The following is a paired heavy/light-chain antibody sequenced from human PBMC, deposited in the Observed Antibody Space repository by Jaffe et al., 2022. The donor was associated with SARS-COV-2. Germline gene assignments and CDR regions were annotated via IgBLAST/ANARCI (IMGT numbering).Heavy chain of an antibody. J-gene: IGHJ3*01. V-gene: IGHV7-4-1*02. CDR1: GYTFTTYA. D-gene: IGHD6-19*01. Sequence: QVQLVQSGSELKKPGASVKVSCKASGYTFTTYAMNWVRQAPGQGLEWMGWINTNTGNPTYAQGFTGRFVFSLDTSVSTAYLQISSLKTEDTAVYYCAGEGVAVTVSSAFDVWGQGTMVTVSS. CDR2: INTNTGNP. CDR3: AGEGVAVTVSSAFDV.
Light chain of an antibody. Sequence: QSALTQPPSASGSPGQSVTISCTGTSSDVGDFNYVSWYQQHPGKAPKLMICEVSKRPSGVPDRFSGSKSGNTASLTVSGLQAEDEADYYCSSYVGSNNVVFGGGTKLTVL. CDR3: SSYVGSNNVV. V-gene: IGLV2-8*01. CDR2: EVS. CDR1: SSDVGDFNY. J-gene: IGLJ2*01.